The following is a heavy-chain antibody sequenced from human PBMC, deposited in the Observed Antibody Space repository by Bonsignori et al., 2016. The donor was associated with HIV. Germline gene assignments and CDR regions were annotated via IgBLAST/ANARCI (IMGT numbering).Heavy chain of an antibody. V-gene: IGHV1-58*02. CDR3: AALVSLNYDFWSGYSFAGDY. J-gene: IGHJ4*02. D-gene: IGHD3-3*01. CDR2: IVVGSGNT. Sequence: SVKVSCKASGFTFTSSAMQWVRQARGQRLEWIGWIVVGSGNTNYAQKFQERVTITRDMSTSTAYMELSSLRSEDTAVYYCAALVSLNYDFWSGYSFAGDYWGQGTLVTVSS. CDR1: GFTFTSSA.